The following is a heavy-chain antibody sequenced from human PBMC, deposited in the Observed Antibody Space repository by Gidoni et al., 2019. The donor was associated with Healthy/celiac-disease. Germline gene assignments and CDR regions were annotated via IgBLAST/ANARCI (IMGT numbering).Heavy chain of an antibody. CDR3: ARSSLPYQLLSLYYYYGMDV. V-gene: IGHV1-18*01. CDR1: GYTFTSYG. J-gene: IGHJ6*02. Sequence: QIQLVQSGAEVKKPGASVKVSCKAAGYTFTSYGISWVRQAPGQGLEWMGWISAYNGNTNYAQKLQGRVTMTTDTSTSTAYMELRSLRSDDTAVYYCARSSLPYQLLSLYYYYGMDVWGQGTTVTVSS. CDR2: ISAYNGNT. D-gene: IGHD2-2*01.